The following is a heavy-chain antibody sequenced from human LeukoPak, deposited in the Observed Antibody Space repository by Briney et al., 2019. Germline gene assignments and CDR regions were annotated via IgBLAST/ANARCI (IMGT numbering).Heavy chain of an antibody. V-gene: IGHV3-30*02. J-gene: IGHJ3*02. CDR1: GFTFSSYG. CDR3: AKDQVVVVPAALEDAFDI. Sequence: GGSLRLSCAASGFTFSSYGMHWVRQAPGKGLEWVAFIRYDGSNKYYADSAKGRFTISRDNSKNTLYLQMNSLRAEDTAVYYCAKDQVVVVPAALEDAFDIWGQGTMVTVSS. CDR2: IRYDGSNK. D-gene: IGHD2-2*01.